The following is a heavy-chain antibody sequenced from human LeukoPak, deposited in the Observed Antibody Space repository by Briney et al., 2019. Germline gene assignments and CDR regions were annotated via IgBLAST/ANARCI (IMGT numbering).Heavy chain of an antibody. CDR2: ISGSGGST. CDR3: AKDPAHCSSTSCGY. J-gene: IGHJ4*02. V-gene: IGHV3-23*01. CDR1: GFTFSSYA. D-gene: IGHD2-2*01. Sequence: GGSLRLSCAASGFTFSSYAMGWVRQAPGKGLEWVSAISGSGGSTYYADSVKGRFTISRDNSKNTLYLQMNSLRAEDTAVYYCAKDPAHCSSTSCGYWGQGTLVTVSS.